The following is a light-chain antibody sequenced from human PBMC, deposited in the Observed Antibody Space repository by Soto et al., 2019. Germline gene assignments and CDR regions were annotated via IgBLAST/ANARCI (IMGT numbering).Light chain of an antibody. CDR3: QQYGSSPPMYT. CDR2: GAS. Sequence: EIVLTQSPGTLSLSPGERATLSCRASQSVSSSYLDWYQQKPGQAPRLLIYGASSRATGIPDRFSDSGSGTDFTLTISRLEPEDFAVYYCQQYGSSPPMYTFGQGTKLEIK. J-gene: IGKJ2*01. V-gene: IGKV3-20*01. CDR1: QSVSSSY.